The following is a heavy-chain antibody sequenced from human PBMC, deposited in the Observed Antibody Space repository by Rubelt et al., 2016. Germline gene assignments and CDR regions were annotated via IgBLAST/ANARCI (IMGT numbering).Heavy chain of an antibody. CDR2: ISAYNGNT. Sequence: VQSGAEVKKPGASVKVSCKVSGYTLTELSMHWVRQAPGQGLEWMGWISAYNGNTNYAQKLQGRATMTTDTSTSTAYMELRSLRSDDTAVYYCARDLVGYCSGGSCYSYYWGQGTLVTVSS. J-gene: IGHJ4*02. CDR3: ARDLVGYCSGGSCYSYY. V-gene: IGHV1-18*01. CDR1: GYTLTELS. D-gene: IGHD2-15*01.